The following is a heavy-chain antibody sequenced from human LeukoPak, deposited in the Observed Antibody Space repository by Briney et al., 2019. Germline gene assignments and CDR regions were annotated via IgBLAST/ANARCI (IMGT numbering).Heavy chain of an antibody. CDR3: ARLTYYSDIDI. J-gene: IGHJ3*02. V-gene: IGHV3-48*02. D-gene: IGHD3-22*01. CDR2: IISSRSTI. Sequence: GGSLRLSCAASGFTFSDYSMNWVRQAPGKGLEWVSFIISSRSTIYYADSVKGRFTISRDNAKNSLYLQMNSLRDDDTAVYYCARLTYYSDIDIWGQGTMVTVSS. CDR1: GFTFSDYS.